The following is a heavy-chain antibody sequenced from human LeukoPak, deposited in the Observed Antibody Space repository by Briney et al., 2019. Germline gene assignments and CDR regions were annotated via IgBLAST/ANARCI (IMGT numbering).Heavy chain of an antibody. V-gene: IGHV1-18*01. D-gene: IGHD2-2*01. Sequence: ASVKVSCKASGYTFTSYGISWVRQAPGQGLEWMGWNSAYNGNTNYAQKLQGRVTMTTDTSTSTAYMELRSLRSDDTAVYYCARSGAYCSSTSCSYYYYGMDVWGQGTTVTVSS. J-gene: IGHJ6*02. CDR1: GYTFTSYG. CDR2: NSAYNGNT. CDR3: ARSGAYCSSTSCSYYYYGMDV.